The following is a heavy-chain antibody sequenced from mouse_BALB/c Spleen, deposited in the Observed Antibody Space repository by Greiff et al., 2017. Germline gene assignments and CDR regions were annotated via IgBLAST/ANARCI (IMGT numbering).Heavy chain of an antibody. CDR2: IYPSDSYT. D-gene: IGHD2-2*01. CDR3: TTGYYYAMDY. V-gene: IGHV1-69*02. CDR1: GYTFTSYW. Sequence: VQLQQPGAELVRPGASVKLSCKASGYTFTSYWINWVKQRPGQGLEWIGNIYPSDSYTNYNQKFKDKATLTVDKSSSTAYMQLSSPTSEDSAVYYCTTGYYYAMDYWGQGTSVTVSS. J-gene: IGHJ4*01.